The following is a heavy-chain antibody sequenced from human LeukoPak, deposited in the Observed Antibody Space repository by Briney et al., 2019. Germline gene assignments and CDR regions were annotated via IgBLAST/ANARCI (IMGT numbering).Heavy chain of an antibody. D-gene: IGHD3-10*01. J-gene: IGHJ6*02. CDR3: ARYYYGSGSPYYYGMDV. Sequence: SVKVSCKASGGTFSSYAISWMRQAPGQGLEWMGRIIPILGIANYAQKFQGRVTITADKSTSTAYMELSSLRSEDTAVYYCARYYYGSGSPYYYGMDVWGQGTTVTVSS. CDR1: GGTFSSYA. V-gene: IGHV1-69*04. CDR2: IIPILGIA.